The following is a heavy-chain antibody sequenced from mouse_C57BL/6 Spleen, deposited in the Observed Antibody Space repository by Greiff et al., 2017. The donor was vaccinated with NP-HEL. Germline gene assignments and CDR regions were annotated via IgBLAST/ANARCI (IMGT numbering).Heavy chain of an antibody. D-gene: IGHD2-3*01. CDR2: INSDGSST. V-gene: IGHV5-16*01. J-gene: IGHJ2*01. CDR3: ARRDDDGYFDY. CDR1: GFTFSDYY. Sequence: DVKLVESEGGLVQPGSSMKLSCTASGFTFSDYYMAWVRQVPEKGLEWVANINSDGSSTYYLDSLKSRFIISRDNAKNILYLQMSSLKSEDTATYYCARRDDDGYFDYWGQGTTLTVSS.